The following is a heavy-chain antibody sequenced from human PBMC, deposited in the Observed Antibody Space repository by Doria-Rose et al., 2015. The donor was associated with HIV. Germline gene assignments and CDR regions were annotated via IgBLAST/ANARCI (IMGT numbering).Heavy chain of an antibody. J-gene: IGHJ4*02. CDR3: ARIKSSRWYHKYYFDF. Sequence: QVTLKESGPVLVKPTETLTLTCTVSGVSLSSPGMGVSWIRQPPVKALEWFANIFSDDERSYKTSLKSRLTISRGTSKSQVVLTMTDMDPVDTATYYCARIKSSRWYHKYYFDFWGQGTLVIVSA. CDR2: IFSDDER. CDR1: GVSLSSPGMG. V-gene: IGHV2-26*01. D-gene: IGHD6-13*01.